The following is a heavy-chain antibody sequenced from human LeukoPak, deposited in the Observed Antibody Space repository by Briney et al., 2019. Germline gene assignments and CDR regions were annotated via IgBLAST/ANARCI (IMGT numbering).Heavy chain of an antibody. CDR2: IKKDGSER. J-gene: IGHJ3*02. CDR3: ARDLAGPPQEAFDI. Sequence: GGSLRLSCAASGFTFSSYWMNWVCQAPGKGLEWVANIKKDGSERYYVDSVKGRLTISRDNTKKSLYLQMNTLRAEDTAVYYCARDLAGPPQEAFDIWGQGTMVAVSS. V-gene: IGHV3-7*01. CDR1: GFTFSSYW.